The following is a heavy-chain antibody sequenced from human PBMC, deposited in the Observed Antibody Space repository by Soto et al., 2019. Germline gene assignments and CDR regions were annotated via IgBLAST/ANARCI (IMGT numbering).Heavy chain of an antibody. Sequence: SETLSLTCTVSGGSITSAGYYWTWIRQHPGKGLEWIACIYYSGTTSYSPSLRSRLTISVDTSKSQFSLKLTSVTAADTAVYYCARENKRVPLGPYFDSWGQGALVTVS. CDR1: GGSITSAGYY. CDR3: ARENKRVPLGPYFDS. J-gene: IGHJ4*02. V-gene: IGHV4-31*03. CDR2: IYYSGTT.